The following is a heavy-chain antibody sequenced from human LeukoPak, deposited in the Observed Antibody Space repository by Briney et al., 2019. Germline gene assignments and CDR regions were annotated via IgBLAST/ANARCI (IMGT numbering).Heavy chain of an antibody. CDR1: GYTFTGYY. CDR3: ARAPKNDAYDI. V-gene: IGHV1-2*02. J-gene: IGHJ3*02. Sequence: GASVKISCKASGYTFTGYYIHWVRQAPGQGLEWVGWINPNSGDTHHAQNFQGRVTMTRDTSISTASMDLSRLRSDDTAVYYCARAPKNDAYDIWGRGTMVTVSS. CDR2: INPNSGDT.